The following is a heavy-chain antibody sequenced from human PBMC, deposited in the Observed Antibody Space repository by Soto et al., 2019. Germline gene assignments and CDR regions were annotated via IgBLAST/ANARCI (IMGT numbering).Heavy chain of an antibody. CDR1: GGSFSGYY. D-gene: IGHD3-10*01. CDR3: ARTTERWTYYGSGSLTLFDP. J-gene: IGHJ5*02. V-gene: IGHV4-34*09. CDR2: IHHGGGA. Sequence: SETLSLTCAVYGGSFSGYYWSWIRQTPGKGLEWIAYIHHGGGADYNPSLKSRVSISVDKSKNHFSLRVNSVTATDTAVYYCARTTERWTYYGSGSLTLFDPWGHGTLVTVSS.